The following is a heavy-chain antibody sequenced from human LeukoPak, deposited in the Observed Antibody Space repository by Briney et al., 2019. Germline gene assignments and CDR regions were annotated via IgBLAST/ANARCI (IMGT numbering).Heavy chain of an antibody. J-gene: IGHJ3*02. CDR1: GGSISSGSYY. V-gene: IGHV4-39*01. Sequence: PSETLSLTCTVSGGSISSGSYYWSWIRQPPGKGREWIGTIFHSGSTYYNPSLKSPVSISIDTSKNQFSLKLSSVTATDTALYYCARHSQWGTIPWTFDIWGQGTMVTVSS. D-gene: IGHD3-16*01. CDR2: IFHSGST. CDR3: ARHSQWGTIPWTFDI.